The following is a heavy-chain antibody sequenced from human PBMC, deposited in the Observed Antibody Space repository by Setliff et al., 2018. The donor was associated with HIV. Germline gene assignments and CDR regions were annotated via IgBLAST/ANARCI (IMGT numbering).Heavy chain of an antibody. D-gene: IGHD3-22*01. CDR2: INHSGRT. Sequence: SETLSLTCAVYGGSFSDYYWSWIRQPPGKGLEWIGEINHSGRTIQSPSLGSRVTISIDTSKNQFSLKLSSVSAADTAVYYCARHDSGGYYSLDYRGQGTLVTVSS. V-gene: IGHV4-34*01. J-gene: IGHJ4*02. CDR3: ARHDSGGYYSLDY. CDR1: GGSFSDYY.